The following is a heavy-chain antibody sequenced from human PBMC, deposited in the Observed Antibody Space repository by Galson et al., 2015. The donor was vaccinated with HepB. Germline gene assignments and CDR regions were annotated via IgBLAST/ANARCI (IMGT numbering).Heavy chain of an antibody. Sequence: SETLSLTCTVSGGSISSSSYYWGWIRQPPGKGLEWIASIYYSGSTYYNPSLRSRVTISVDTSKNQFSLKLSSVTAADTAVYYCVRHELVGDYYAGGNYWGQGTLVTVSS. V-gene: IGHV4-39*01. J-gene: IGHJ4*02. CDR3: VRHELVGDYYAGGNY. D-gene: IGHD4-17*01. CDR2: IYYSGST. CDR1: GGSISSSSYY.